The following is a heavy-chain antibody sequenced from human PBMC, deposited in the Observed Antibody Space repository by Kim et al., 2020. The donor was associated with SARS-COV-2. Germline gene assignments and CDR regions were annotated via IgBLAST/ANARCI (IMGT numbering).Heavy chain of an antibody. CDR3: ARDSPRSGSYYRPIPVFDY. J-gene: IGHJ4*02. CDR2: ISSSSSYI. D-gene: IGHD3-10*01. V-gene: IGHV3-21*01. CDR1: GFTFSSYS. Sequence: GGSLRLSCAASGFTFSSYSMNWVRQAPGKGLEWVSSISSSSSYIYYADSVKGRFTISRDNAKNSLYLQMNSLRAEDTAVYYCARDSPRSGSYYRPIPVFDYWGQGTLVTVSS.